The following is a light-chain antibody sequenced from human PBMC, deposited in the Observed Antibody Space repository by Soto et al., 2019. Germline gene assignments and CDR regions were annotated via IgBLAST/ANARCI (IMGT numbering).Light chain of an antibody. CDR1: SSDVGGYNY. CDR2: EVN. CDR3: REYAASTTV. J-gene: IGLJ1*01. V-gene: IGLV2-8*01. Sequence: QSALTRPPSASGSPGQSVAISCTGTSSDVGGYNYVSWYQQHPGKAPKLMIYEVNKRPSGVPDRFSGSKSGNTASLTVSGLQALDESDYYCREYAASTTVLGTG.